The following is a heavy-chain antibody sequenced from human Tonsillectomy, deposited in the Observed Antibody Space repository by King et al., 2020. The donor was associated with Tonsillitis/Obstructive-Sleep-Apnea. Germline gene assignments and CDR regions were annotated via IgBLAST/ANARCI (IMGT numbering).Heavy chain of an antibody. V-gene: IGHV4-39*01. J-gene: IGHJ6*03. CDR2: IYYSGST. Sequence: QLQESGPGLVKPSETLSLTCTVSGGSISSSSYYWGWIRQPPGQGLEWIGSIYYSGSTYYNPSLKSRVTISVDTSKNQFSLKLSSVTAADTAVYYCARPDYYYYYMDVWGKGTTVTVSS. CDR3: ARPDYYYYYMDV. CDR1: GGSISSSSYY.